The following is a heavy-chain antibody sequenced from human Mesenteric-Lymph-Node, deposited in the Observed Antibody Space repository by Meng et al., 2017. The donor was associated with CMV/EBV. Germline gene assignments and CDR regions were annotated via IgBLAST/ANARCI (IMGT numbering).Heavy chain of an antibody. V-gene: IGHV1-18*01. CDR3: ARILGYCSSTSCYRDAFDI. D-gene: IGHD2-2*02. CDR2: ISAYNGNT. Sequence: ASVKVSCKASGYTFTTYGISWVRQAPGQGLEWMGWISAYNGNTNYAQNLQGRFTMTTDTSTTTAYMELKSLRSDDTAVYYCARILGYCSSTSCYRDAFDIWGQGTMVTVSS. CDR1: GYTFTTYG. J-gene: IGHJ3*02.